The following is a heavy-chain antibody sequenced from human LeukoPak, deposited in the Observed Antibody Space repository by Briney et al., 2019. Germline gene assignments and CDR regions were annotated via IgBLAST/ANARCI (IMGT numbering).Heavy chain of an antibody. CDR3: AREGCSGGSCYLKLRGYYYYYMDV. V-gene: IGHV4-38-2*02. CDR2: IYHSGST. D-gene: IGHD2-15*01. Sequence: SETLSLTCTVSGYSISSGYYWGWIRQPPGKGLEWIGSIYHSGSTYYNPSLKSRVTISVDTSKNQFSLKLSSVTAADTAVYYCAREGCSGGSCYLKLRGYYYYYMDVWGKGTTVTVSS. J-gene: IGHJ6*03. CDR1: GYSISSGYY.